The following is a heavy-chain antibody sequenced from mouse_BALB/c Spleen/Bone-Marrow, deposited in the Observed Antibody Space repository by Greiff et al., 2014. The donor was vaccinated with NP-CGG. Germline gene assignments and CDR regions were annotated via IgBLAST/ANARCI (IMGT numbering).Heavy chain of an antibody. CDR3: TRQRNWDHYAMDY. CDR2: ISSGGGYT. J-gene: IGHJ4*01. D-gene: IGHD4-1*01. V-gene: IGHV5-6*01. Sequence: EVKLMESGGDLVKPGGPLKLSCAASGFTFSTYGMSWVRQTPDKRLEWVATISSGGGYTYYPDSVKGRFTISRDNANNTLYLQMSSLKSEDTAMYYCTRQRNWDHYAMDYWGQGTSVTVSS. CDR1: GFTFSTYG.